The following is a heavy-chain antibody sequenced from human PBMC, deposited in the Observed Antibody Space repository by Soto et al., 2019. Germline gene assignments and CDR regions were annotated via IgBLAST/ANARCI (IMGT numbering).Heavy chain of an antibody. J-gene: IGHJ4*02. D-gene: IGHD3-16*02. V-gene: IGHV3-30*18. CDR2: ISYDGSNK. CDR1: GFTFSSYG. Sequence: QVQLVESGGGVVQPGRSLRLSCAASGFTFSSYGMHWVRQAPGKGLEWVAVISYDGSNKYYADSVKGRFTISRDNSKNTLDLQMNSLRAEDTAVYYCAKPRADYVWGSYRPNFDYWGQGTLVTVSS. CDR3: AKPRADYVWGSYRPNFDY.